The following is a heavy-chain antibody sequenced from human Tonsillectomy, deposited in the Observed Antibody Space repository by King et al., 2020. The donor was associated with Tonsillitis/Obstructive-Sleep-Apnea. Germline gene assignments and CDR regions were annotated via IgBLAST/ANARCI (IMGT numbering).Heavy chain of an antibody. Sequence: VQLVESGGGLVQPGGSLRLSCAASGFTFSSYSMSWVRQAPGKGLEWVSYISSAGNTISYADSVKGRFTISRDNAKNSLFLQMNSLRDEDTAVFYCAGGEIYTRRGWRGNFNYYMDVWGKGTTVTVSS. CDR2: ISSAGNTI. CDR1: GFTFSSYS. J-gene: IGHJ6*03. V-gene: IGHV3-48*02. CDR3: AGGEIYTRRGWRGNFNYYMDV. D-gene: IGHD3-16*01.